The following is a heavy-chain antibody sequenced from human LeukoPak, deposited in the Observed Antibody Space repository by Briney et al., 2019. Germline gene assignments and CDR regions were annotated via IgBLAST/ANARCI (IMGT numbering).Heavy chain of an antibody. CDR1: GFNYTRYW. CDR3: TRGRGIVAALFDS. V-gene: IGHV3-7*01. Sequence: GGSLRLSCEASGFNYTRYWMAWVRQAPGEGLKWVANIKQDGSDKNYVDSVKGRFTISRDNAKSAVYLQMNTLRAEDTAVYYCTRGRGIVAALFDSWGQGSLVTVSS. J-gene: IGHJ4*02. D-gene: IGHD6-13*01. CDR2: IKQDGSDK.